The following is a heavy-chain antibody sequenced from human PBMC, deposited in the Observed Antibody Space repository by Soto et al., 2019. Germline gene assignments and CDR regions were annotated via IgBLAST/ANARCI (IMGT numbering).Heavy chain of an antibody. V-gene: IGHV1-69*04. D-gene: IGHD5-12*01. CDR2: IIPILGIA. J-gene: IGHJ6*03. CDR1: GGTFSSYT. Sequence: SVKVSCKASGGTFSSYTISWVRQAPGQGLEWMGRIIPILGIANYAQKFQGRVTITADKSTSTAYMELSSLRSEDTAVYYCARDRSGYDSYYYYYMEVWGKGTTVTVSS. CDR3: ARDRSGYDSYYYYYMEV.